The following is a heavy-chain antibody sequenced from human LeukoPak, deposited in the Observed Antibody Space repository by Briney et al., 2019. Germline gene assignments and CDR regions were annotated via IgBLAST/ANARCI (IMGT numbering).Heavy chain of an antibody. V-gene: IGHV4-34*01. D-gene: IGHD2-2*02. CDR1: GGSFSGYY. J-gene: IGHJ4*02. CDR3: ARALGYCSSTSCYKGMGVDY. Sequence: PSETLSLTSAVYGGSFSGYYWSWIRQPPGKGLEWIGEINHSRSTKYNPSLKSRVTISVDTSKNQFSLKLSSVTAADTAVYYCARALGYCSSTSCYKGMGVDYWGQGTLVTVSS. CDR2: INHSRST.